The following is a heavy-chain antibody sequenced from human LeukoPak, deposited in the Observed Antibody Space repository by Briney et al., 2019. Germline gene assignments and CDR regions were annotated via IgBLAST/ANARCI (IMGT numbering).Heavy chain of an antibody. CDR2: VGISGDT. V-gene: IGHV3-13*01. Sequence: GGSLRLSCAASGFTFRSYDMHWVRQVTGKGLEWVSAVGISGDTYYAGSVKGRFTISRENAKNSLYLQMNRLTAGDTAVYYCVRGGIQVSGIDEIDYWGQGTLVTVSS. D-gene: IGHD6-19*01. J-gene: IGHJ4*02. CDR3: VRGGIQVSGIDEIDY. CDR1: GFTFRSYD.